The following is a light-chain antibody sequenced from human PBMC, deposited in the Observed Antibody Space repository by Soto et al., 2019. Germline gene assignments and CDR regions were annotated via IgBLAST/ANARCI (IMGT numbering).Light chain of an antibody. J-gene: IGLJ1*01. CDR2: GNI. Sequence: QSVLTQPHSVSGAPGQRVTISCTGSSSNIGAGYDVHWYQQRPGAAPKILIFGNINRPSGVPDRFSGSKSGTSASLAITGLQAEDECYYYCQSYFSTLSTRDVCGTGTKVTAL. CDR1: SSNIGAGYD. CDR3: QSYFSTLSTRDV. V-gene: IGLV1-40*01.